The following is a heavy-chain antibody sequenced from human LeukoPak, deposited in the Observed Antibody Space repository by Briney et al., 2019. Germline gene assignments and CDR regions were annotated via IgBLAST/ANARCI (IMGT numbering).Heavy chain of an antibody. CDR2: ISSSGSTT. D-gene: IGHD2-2*02. V-gene: IGHV3-48*03. Sequence: GGSLRLSCAASGFTFSSYEVNWVRQAPGKGLEWVSYISSSGSTTYYADSVKGRFTVSRDNAKSTLYLQMNSLRAEDTAVYYCARQNTAFDAFDIWGQGTTVTVS. CDR3: ARQNTAFDAFDI. J-gene: IGHJ3*02. CDR1: GFTFSSYE.